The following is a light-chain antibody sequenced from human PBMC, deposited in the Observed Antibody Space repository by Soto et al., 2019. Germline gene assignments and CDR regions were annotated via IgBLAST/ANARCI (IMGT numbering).Light chain of an antibody. J-gene: IGKJ1*01. V-gene: IGKV3-20*01. Sequence: MVLTQSPGTLSLYPGERTTLSCRASQSISRYLAWYQQKPGQGPRLLIYGASSRATGTPDRFSGSGSGTDFTLTINRLEPEDFALYYCQQYGSSPPTFGQGTKVDIK. CDR2: GAS. CDR1: QSISRY. CDR3: QQYGSSPPT.